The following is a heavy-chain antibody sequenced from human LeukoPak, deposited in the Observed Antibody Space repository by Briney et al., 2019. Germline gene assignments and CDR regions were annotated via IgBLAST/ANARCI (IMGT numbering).Heavy chain of an antibody. CDR3: AKDHHSRGTEYYASGNPGY. CDR2: ISYDGNNK. J-gene: IGHJ4*02. D-gene: IGHD3-3*01. Sequence: QSGRSLRLSRAASGFTSSSYAMQWVRQAPGKGLEWVALISYDGNNKYYADSVKGRFTISRDNSKNTLYLQMNSLRAEDTAIYYCAKDHHSRGTEYYASGNPGYWGQGTLVTVSS. CDR1: GFTSSSYA. V-gene: IGHV3-30-3*02.